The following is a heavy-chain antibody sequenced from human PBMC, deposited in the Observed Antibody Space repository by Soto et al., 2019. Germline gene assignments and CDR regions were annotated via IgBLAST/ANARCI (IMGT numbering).Heavy chain of an antibody. V-gene: IGHV3-23*01. J-gene: IGHJ1*01. CDR1: GFTFRSSD. CDR2: FSATDGDP. Sequence: PGGSLRLSCAGSGFTFRSSDMSWVRQTPEKGLEWVSGFSATDGDPYYADPVKGRFTISRDISGNTLYLQMDGLRVEDTAVYYCAKDSDRDYFQHWGQGTQVTVSS. CDR3: AKDSDRDYFQH.